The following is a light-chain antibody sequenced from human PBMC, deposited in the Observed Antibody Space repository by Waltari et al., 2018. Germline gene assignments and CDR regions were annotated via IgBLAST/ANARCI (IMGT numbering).Light chain of an antibody. J-gene: IGKJ4*01. Sequence: DIQMTQYPSSLSASVGDSVTITCQAIQDINNYLNWYQQKPGKAPKLLIYDASNLETGVPSRFSGSGSGTTFTFTISSLQPEDIATYYCQQFHSLLTFGGGTKVEIK. V-gene: IGKV1-33*01. CDR3: QQFHSLLT. CDR1: QDINNY. CDR2: DAS.